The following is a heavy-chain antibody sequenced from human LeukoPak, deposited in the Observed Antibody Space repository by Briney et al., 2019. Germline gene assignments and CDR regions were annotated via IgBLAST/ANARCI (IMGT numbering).Heavy chain of an antibody. CDR3: ARHYYMDV. CDR2: IKQDGSEK. V-gene: IGHV3-7*01. J-gene: IGHJ6*03. CDR1: GFTFSSYS. Sequence: GGSLRLSCAASGFTFSSYSMNWVRQAPGKGLEWVANIKQDGSEKYYVDSVKGRFTISRDNAKNSLYLQMNSLRAEDTAVYYCARHYYMDVWGKGTTVTVSS.